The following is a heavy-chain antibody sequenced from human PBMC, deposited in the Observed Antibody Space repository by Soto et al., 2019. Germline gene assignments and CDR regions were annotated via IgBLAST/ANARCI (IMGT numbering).Heavy chain of an antibody. Sequence: SETLSLTCAVSGGSISGSNWWSWVRQPPGKGLEWIGEIYHSGSTNYNPSLKSRVTISVDKSKNQFSLKLSSVTAADTAVYYCARDTSAGTGDFDYWGQGTLVTVSS. CDR2: IYHSGST. J-gene: IGHJ4*02. CDR3: ARDTSAGTGDFDY. D-gene: IGHD1-1*01. CDR1: GGSISGSNW. V-gene: IGHV4-4*02.